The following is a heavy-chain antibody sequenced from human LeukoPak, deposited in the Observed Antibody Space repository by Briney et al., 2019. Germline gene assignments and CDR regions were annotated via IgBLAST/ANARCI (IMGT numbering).Heavy chain of an antibody. CDR2: IYYSGST. Sequence: SETLSLTCTVSGGSISSHYWSWIRQPPGKGLEWIGYIYYSGSTNYNPSLKSRVTISVDTSKNQFSLKLSSVTATDTAVYYCARAGGYDSSGYYYVRYFQHWGQGTLVTVSS. V-gene: IGHV4-59*11. J-gene: IGHJ1*01. CDR3: ARAGGYDSSGYYYVRYFQH. D-gene: IGHD3-22*01. CDR1: GGSISSHY.